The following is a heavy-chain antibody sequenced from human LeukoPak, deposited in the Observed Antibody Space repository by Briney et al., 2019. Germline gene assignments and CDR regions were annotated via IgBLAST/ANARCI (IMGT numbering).Heavy chain of an antibody. D-gene: IGHD1-20*01. Sequence: GGSLRLSCAASGFTFSTYAMSWVRQAPGKGLEWVSLILGSGDSAYYGDSVKGRFTISRDNSKNTLYLQMNSLRAEDTAVYYCVKSRITGTTRWFDPWGQGTLVTVSS. CDR1: GFTFSTYA. CDR3: VKSRITGTTRWFDP. CDR2: ILGSGDSA. V-gene: IGHV3-23*01. J-gene: IGHJ5*02.